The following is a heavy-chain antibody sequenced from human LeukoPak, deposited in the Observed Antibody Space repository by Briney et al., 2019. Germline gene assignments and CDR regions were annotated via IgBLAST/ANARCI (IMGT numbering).Heavy chain of an antibody. V-gene: IGHV3-11*04. CDR3: ARECITMVRGVTHGVDP. CDR1: GFTFSDYY. Sequence: ESGGSLRLSCAASGFTFSDYYMSWIRQAPGKGLEWVSYISSSGSTIYYADSVKGRFTISRDNAKNSLYLQMNSLRAEDTAVYYCARECITMVRGVTHGVDPWGQGTLVTVSS. CDR2: ISSSGSTI. J-gene: IGHJ5*02. D-gene: IGHD3-10*01.